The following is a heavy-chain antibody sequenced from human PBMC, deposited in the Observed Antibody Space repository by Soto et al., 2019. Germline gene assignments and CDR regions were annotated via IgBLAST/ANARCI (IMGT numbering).Heavy chain of an antibody. Sequence: SETLSLTCTVSGGSISSSSYYWGWIRQPPGKGLEWIGSIYYSGSTYYNPSLKSRVTISVDTSKNQFSLKLSSVTAADTAVYYCAFTYYYDSSGSGFDYWGQGTLVTVSS. CDR3: AFTYYYDSSGSGFDY. J-gene: IGHJ4*02. CDR2: IYYSGST. CDR1: GGSISSSSYY. D-gene: IGHD3-22*01. V-gene: IGHV4-39*01.